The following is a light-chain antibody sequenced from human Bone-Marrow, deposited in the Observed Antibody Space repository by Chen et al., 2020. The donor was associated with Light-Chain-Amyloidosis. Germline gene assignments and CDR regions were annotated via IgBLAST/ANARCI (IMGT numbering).Light chain of an antibody. Sequence: SYYLTQPPSVSVSPGQTARITCSGDALPKQYAYWYQPKPGQAPVLVIYKDSERPSGIPERFSGSSSGTTVTLTISGVQAEDEADYYCQSADSSDLGVFGGGTKLTVL. CDR1: ALPKQY. J-gene: IGLJ3*02. CDR3: QSADSSDLGV. V-gene: IGLV3-25*03. CDR2: KDS.